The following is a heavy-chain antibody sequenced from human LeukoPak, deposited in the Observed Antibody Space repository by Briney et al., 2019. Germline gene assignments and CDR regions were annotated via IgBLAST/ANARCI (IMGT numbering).Heavy chain of an antibody. CDR3: ARVTHYYDSSGYGY. J-gene: IGHJ4*02. CDR1: GYTFTGYY. Sequence: GASVKVSCKASGYTFTGYYMHRVRQAPGQGLEWMGWINPNSGGTNYAQKFQGRVTMTRDTSISTAYMELSRLRSDDTAVYYCARVTHYYDSSGYGYWGQGTLVTVSS. V-gene: IGHV1-2*02. D-gene: IGHD3-22*01. CDR2: INPNSGGT.